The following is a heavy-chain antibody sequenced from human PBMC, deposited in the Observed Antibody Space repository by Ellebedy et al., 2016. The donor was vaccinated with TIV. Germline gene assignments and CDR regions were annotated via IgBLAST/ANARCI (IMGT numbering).Heavy chain of an antibody. Sequence: AASVKVSCKASGYTFSSYGMSWVRQSPGQGLEWMGWISAYNCNTNYAQKLQGRVTMTTDTSTSTAYMELRSLRSDDTAVYYCARGNSGWMAIDYWGQGTLVTVSS. D-gene: IGHD6-19*01. CDR3: ARGNSGWMAIDY. CDR2: ISAYNCNT. V-gene: IGHV1-18*01. J-gene: IGHJ4*02. CDR1: GYTFSSYG.